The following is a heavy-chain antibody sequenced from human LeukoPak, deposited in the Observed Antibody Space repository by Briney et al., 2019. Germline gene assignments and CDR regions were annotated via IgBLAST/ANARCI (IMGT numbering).Heavy chain of an antibody. Sequence: SETLSLTSTVSGGSISSGDYYWSWIRQPPGKGLEWIGYIYYSGSTYYNPSLKSRVTISVDTSKNQFSLKLSSVTAADTAVYYCARERGDYYDSSGYYPDYWGQGTLVTVSS. D-gene: IGHD3-22*01. V-gene: IGHV4-30-4*01. J-gene: IGHJ4*02. CDR1: GGSISSGDYY. CDR2: IYYSGST. CDR3: ARERGDYYDSSGYYPDY.